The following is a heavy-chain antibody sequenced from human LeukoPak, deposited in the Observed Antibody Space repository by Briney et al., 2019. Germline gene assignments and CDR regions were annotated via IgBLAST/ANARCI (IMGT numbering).Heavy chain of an antibody. CDR1: GGSISSYY. D-gene: IGHD5-18*01. CDR2: IYYSGST. J-gene: IGHJ6*02. V-gene: IGHV4-59*01. CDR3: ASDRLPYYYGMDV. Sequence: SETLSLTCTVSGGSISSYYWSWIRQPPGKGLEWIGYIYYSGSTNYNPSLKSRVTISVDTSKNQFSLKLSSVTAADTAVYYCASDRLPYYYGMDVWGQGTTVTVSS.